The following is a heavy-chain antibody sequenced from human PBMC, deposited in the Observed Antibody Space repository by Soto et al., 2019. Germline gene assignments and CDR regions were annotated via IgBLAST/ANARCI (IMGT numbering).Heavy chain of an antibody. D-gene: IGHD1-26*01. CDR3: AKRPRALLTFDY. CDR2: ISDSGGTS. Sequence: EVQLVDSGGGLVQPGGSLRLSCAASGFIFSNYVMSWVRQAPGKGLVWVSSISDSGGTSYYADSVKGPFTISRDNSKNTLYLQMNSLRAEDTAIYYCAKRPRALLTFDYWGQGTLVTVSS. V-gene: IGHV3-23*04. CDR1: GFIFSNYV. J-gene: IGHJ4*02.